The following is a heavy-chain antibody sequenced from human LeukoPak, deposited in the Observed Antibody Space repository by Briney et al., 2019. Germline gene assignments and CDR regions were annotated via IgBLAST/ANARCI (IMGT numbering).Heavy chain of an antibody. CDR1: GGSFSGYY. CDR2: IYTSGST. Sequence: SETLSLTCAVYGGSFSGYYWSWIRQPAGKGLEWIGRIYTSGSTNYNPSLKSRVTMSVDTSKNQFSLKLSSVTAADTAVYYCARDRGYYGPSDYWGQGTLVTVSS. CDR3: ARDRGYYGPSDY. V-gene: IGHV4-4*07. D-gene: IGHD3-10*01. J-gene: IGHJ4*02.